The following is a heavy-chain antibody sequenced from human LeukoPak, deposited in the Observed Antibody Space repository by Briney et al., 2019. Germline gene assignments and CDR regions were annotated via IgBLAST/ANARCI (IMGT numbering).Heavy chain of an antibody. J-gene: IGHJ4*02. D-gene: IGHD3-22*01. CDR3: ARGADSSGYYSIFYFDY. CDR1: GGSISSYY. V-gene: IGHV4-59*01. CDR2: IYYSGGT. Sequence: SETLSLTCTVSGGSISSYYWNWIRQPPGKGLEWIGDIYYSGGTNYNPSLKSRVTISVDTSKNQCSLKLSSVTAADTAVYYCARGADSSGYYSIFYFDYWGQGTLVTVSS.